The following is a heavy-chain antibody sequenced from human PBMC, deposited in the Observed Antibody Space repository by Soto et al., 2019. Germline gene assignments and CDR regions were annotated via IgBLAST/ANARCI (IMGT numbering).Heavy chain of an antibody. Sequence: GGSLRLSCAASGFTFSSYSMHWVRQAPGKGLEWVSAITRNSDIYYADSVKGRFTISRDNAQNSVSLQMDSLRAEDTAVYYCAREETAWPLAYGLDVWGQGTTVTVSS. V-gene: IGHV3-21*01. CDR1: GFTFSSYS. J-gene: IGHJ6*02. CDR2: ITRNSDI. CDR3: AREETAWPLAYGLDV. D-gene: IGHD2-21*02.